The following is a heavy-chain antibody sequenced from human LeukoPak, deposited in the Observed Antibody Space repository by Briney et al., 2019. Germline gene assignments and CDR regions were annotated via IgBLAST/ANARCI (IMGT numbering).Heavy chain of an antibody. Sequence: SQTLSLTCTVSGGSISSGDYYWSWIRQPPGKGLEWIGYIYYSGSTYYNPSLKSRVTMSVDTSKNQFSLKLSSVTAADTAVYYCARIGTWELSDYWGQGTLVTVSS. CDR3: ARIGTWELSDY. V-gene: IGHV4-30-4*08. D-gene: IGHD1-26*01. CDR1: GGSISSGDYY. CDR2: IYYSGST. J-gene: IGHJ4*02.